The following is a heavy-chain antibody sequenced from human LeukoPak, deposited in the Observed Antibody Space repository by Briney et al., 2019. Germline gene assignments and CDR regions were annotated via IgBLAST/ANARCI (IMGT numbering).Heavy chain of an antibody. CDR1: GYTFTNYD. V-gene: IGHV1-8*01. CDR3: ARGGASSSGFDY. J-gene: IGHJ4*02. CDR2: MKPNSGST. Sequence: ASVKVSCKASGYTFTNYDINWVRQATGQGLEWMGWMKPNSGSTGYAQKFQGRVTMTRNTSISTAYMELSSLRSEDTAVYYCARGGASSSGFDYWGQGTLVTVSS. D-gene: IGHD6-6*01.